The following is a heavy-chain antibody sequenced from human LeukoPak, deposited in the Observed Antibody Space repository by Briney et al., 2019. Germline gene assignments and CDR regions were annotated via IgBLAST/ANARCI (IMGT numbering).Heavy chain of an antibody. Sequence: SETLSLTCTVSGGSISSYYWSWIRQPPGKGLEWIGYIYYSGSTNYNPSLKSRVTISVDTSKNTRSLKLSSVTAADTAVYYCARQSPYSSSWYPSYYYYGMDVWGQGTTVTVSS. CDR2: IYYSGST. J-gene: IGHJ6*02. D-gene: IGHD6-13*01. V-gene: IGHV4-59*08. CDR3: ARQSPYSSSWYPSYYYYGMDV. CDR1: GGSISSYY.